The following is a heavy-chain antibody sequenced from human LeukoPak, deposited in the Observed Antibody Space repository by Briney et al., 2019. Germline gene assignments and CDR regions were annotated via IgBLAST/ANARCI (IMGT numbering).Heavy chain of an antibody. V-gene: IGHV4-39*07. J-gene: IGHJ4*02. CDR1: GGSISSSSYY. Sequence: SETLSLTCTVSGGSISSSSYYWGWIRQPSGKGLEWIGSIYYSGSTYYNPSLKSRVTISVDTSKNQFSLKLSSVTAADTAVYYCARRSLYYDSSGYYGYWGQGTLVTVSS. D-gene: IGHD3-22*01. CDR3: ARRSLYYDSSGYYGY. CDR2: IYYSGST.